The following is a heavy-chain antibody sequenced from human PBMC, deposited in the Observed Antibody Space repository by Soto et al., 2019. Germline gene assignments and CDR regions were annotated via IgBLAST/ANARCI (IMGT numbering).Heavy chain of an antibody. CDR2: IWYDGSNK. CDR1: GFTFSSYG. D-gene: IGHD3-10*01. Sequence: GGSLRLSCAASGFTFSSYGMHWVRQAPGEGLEWVAVIWYDGSNKYYADSVKGRFTISRDNSKNTLYLQMNSLRAEDTAVYYCPRDPGASGSYFAYWGQGTLVTVSS. J-gene: IGHJ4*02. V-gene: IGHV3-33*01. CDR3: PRDPGASGSYFAY.